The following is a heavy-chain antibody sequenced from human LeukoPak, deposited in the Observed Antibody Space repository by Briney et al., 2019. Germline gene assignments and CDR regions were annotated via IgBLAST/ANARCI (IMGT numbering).Heavy chain of an antibody. CDR3: ARYSLSWYYFDY. D-gene: IGHD6-13*01. Sequence: SETLSLTCTVSGGSISSYYWSWIRQPPGKGLEWIGYIYYSGSTNYNPSLKSRVTISVDTSKNQFSLKLSSVTAADTAVYYCARYSLSWYYFDYWGQGTLVTVSS. CDR2: IYYSGST. V-gene: IGHV4-59*12. J-gene: IGHJ4*02. CDR1: GGSISSYY.